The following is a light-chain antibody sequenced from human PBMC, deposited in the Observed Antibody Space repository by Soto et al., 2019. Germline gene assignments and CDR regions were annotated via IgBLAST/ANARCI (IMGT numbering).Light chain of an antibody. CDR1: SSNIGAGYD. CDR3: QSYDNSLRVV. Sequence: VLTQPPSVSGAPGQRVTISCTGSSSNIGAGYDVHWYQQRPGTVPKLLIYGNSNRPSGVPDRFSGSKSGTSASLAITGLQAEDEADYYCQSYDNSLRVVFGGGTKVTVL. V-gene: IGLV1-40*01. CDR2: GNS. J-gene: IGLJ2*01.